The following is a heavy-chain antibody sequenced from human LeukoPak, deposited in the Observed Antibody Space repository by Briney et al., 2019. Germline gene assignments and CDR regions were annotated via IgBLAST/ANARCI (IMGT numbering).Heavy chain of an antibody. CDR2: ISGYNGNT. V-gene: IGHV1-18*01. CDR3: ARDDSGTRRGWFEH. CDR1: GYTFTNYA. Sequence: ASVKVSCKGSGYTFTNYAISWVRQAPGQGLEWMGWISGYNGNTNYGQKFQGRVTMTTETSTTTAYMELRSLRSDDTAVYYCARDDSGTRRGWFEHWGQGTLVTVSS. J-gene: IGHJ5*01. D-gene: IGHD4-17*01.